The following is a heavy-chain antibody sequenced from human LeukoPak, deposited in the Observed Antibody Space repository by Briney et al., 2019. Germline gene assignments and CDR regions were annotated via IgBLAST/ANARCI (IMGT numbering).Heavy chain of an antibody. Sequence: PSETLSLTCTVSGGSINSYYCSWIRQPAGKGLGWIGRIYTSGTTNYNPSLKSRVTMSVDTSKKQFSLKLSSVTAADTAVYYCARAGDFWSGYPSRNYMDVWGKGTTVTVSS. D-gene: IGHD3-3*01. CDR1: GGSINSYY. CDR2: IYTSGTT. CDR3: ARAGDFWSGYPSRNYMDV. J-gene: IGHJ6*03. V-gene: IGHV4-4*07.